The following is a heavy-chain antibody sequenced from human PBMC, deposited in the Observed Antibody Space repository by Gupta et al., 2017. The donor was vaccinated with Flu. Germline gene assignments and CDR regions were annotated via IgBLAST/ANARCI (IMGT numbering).Heavy chain of an antibody. D-gene: IGHD2-8*01. J-gene: IGHJ6*02. V-gene: IGHV1-18*01. CDR2: ISAQNGNI. Sequence: QAQLVQSGTEVKKPGASVKVSCKASNYTFTNYSISWVRQAPGQGLEWMGWISAQNGNIKYAPKFQGRVTLTTDTVTNTAYMEVTSLRSDDTAMYYCARRRMGRAMDVWGQGTTVTVSS. CDR1: NYTFTNYS. CDR3: ARRRMGRAMDV.